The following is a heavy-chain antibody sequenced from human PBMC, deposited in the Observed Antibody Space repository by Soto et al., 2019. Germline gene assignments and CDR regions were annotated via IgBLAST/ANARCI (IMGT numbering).Heavy chain of an antibody. V-gene: IGHV1-24*01. CDR2: FDPEDGET. Sequence: ASVKVSCKVSGYTLTELSMHWVRQAPGKGLEWMGGFDPEDGETIYAQKFQGRVTMTEDTSTDTAYMELSSLRSEDTAVYYCATHSYYYDSSGYYPHFDYWGQGTLVTVSS. J-gene: IGHJ4*02. CDR3: ATHSYYYDSSGYYPHFDY. CDR1: GYTLTELS. D-gene: IGHD3-22*01.